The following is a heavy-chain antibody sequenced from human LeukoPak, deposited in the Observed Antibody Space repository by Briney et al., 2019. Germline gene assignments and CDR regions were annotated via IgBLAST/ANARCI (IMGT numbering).Heavy chain of an antibody. CDR1: GWSIRRGTYY. J-gene: IGHJ6*02. CDR2: IYHSGST. D-gene: IGHD4-17*01. CDR3: ARVTVTTLRRVWDYGMDV. V-gene: IGHV4-61*10. Sequence: PSETLSLTCSVSGWSIRRGTYYWSWIRQPAGKGLEWIGYIYHSGSTYYNPSLKSRVTISLDWSKNQFSLKLSSVTAADTAVYYCARVTVTTLRRVWDYGMDVWGQGTTVTVSS.